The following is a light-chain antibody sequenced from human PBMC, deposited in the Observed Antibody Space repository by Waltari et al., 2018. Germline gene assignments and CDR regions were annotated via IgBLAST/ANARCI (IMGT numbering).Light chain of an antibody. CDR1: SSNIGSRT. Sequence: QSVLTQPPSVSGTPGQRVTISCSGSSSNIGSRTMNWYRQLPGTAPKLLIFSNQPPPAGVPYRPSASKSGTSTPLILRWLQAEDGGSYYWSTWDYSLNNLGFGGRTKLTVL. CDR3: STWDYSLNNLG. J-gene: IGLJ2*01. V-gene: IGLV1-44*01. CDR2: SNQ.